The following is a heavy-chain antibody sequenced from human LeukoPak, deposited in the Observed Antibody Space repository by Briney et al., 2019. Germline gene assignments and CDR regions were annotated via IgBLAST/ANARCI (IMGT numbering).Heavy chain of an antibody. CDR3: ARGWSGYSYGDYYYYYYMDV. D-gene: IGHD5-18*01. Sequence: SETLSLTCTVSGGSISSYYWSWIRQPPGKGLEWIGYIYYSGSTNYNPSLKSRVTISVDTSKNQFSLKLSSVTAADTAVYYCARGWSGYSYGDYYYYYYMDVWGKGTTVTISS. CDR1: GGSISSYY. CDR2: IYYSGST. V-gene: IGHV4-59*12. J-gene: IGHJ6*03.